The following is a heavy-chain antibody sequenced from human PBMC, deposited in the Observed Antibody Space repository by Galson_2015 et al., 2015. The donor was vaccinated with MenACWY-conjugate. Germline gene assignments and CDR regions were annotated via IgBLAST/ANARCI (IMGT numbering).Heavy chain of an antibody. D-gene: IGHD2-15*01. J-gene: IGHJ4*02. V-gene: IGHV3-13*01. CDR1: GFTFSTYD. CDR2: IGTAGDT. CDR3: ARGSGRFDY. Sequence: SLRLSCAASGFTFSTYDMHWVRQATGKGLEWVSGIGTAGDTYYPGSVKDRFTISRENAENSLYLQMNSLRAEDTAVYYCARGSGRFDYWGQGTLVTVSS.